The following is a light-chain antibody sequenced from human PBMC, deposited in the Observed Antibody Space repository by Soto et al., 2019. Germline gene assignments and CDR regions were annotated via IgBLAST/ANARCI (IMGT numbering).Light chain of an antibody. V-gene: IGLV2-8*01. CDR2: EVT. CDR1: SSDVGGYNY. Sequence: QSALTQPPSASGSLGQSVTISSTGTSSDVGGYNYVSWHQQHPGKAPKVMIYEVTKRPPGVPDRFSGSKSGNTASLTVSGLQAEDEADYYCSSFAGGGNPVLLGGGTMLTVL. J-gene: IGLJ2*01. CDR3: SSFAGGGNPVL.